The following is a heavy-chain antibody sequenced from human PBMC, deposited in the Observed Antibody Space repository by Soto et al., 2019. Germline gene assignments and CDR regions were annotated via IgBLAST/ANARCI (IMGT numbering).Heavy chain of an antibody. D-gene: IGHD4-4*01. Sequence: ASVKVSCKASGYTFTSYDINWVRQATGQGLEWMGWMNPNSGNTGYAQKFQGRVTMTRNTSISTAYMELSSLRSEDTAVYYCARGYSNYYYYYMDVWGKGTTVTVSS. J-gene: IGHJ6*03. CDR1: GYTFTSYD. CDR3: ARGYSNYYYYYMDV. CDR2: MNPNSGNT. V-gene: IGHV1-8*01.